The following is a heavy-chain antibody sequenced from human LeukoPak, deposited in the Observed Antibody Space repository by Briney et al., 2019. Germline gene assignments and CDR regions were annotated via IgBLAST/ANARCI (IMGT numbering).Heavy chain of an antibody. CDR1: GFTFSSYE. D-gene: IGHD3-10*01. J-gene: IGHJ5*02. Sequence: PGGSLRLSCAASGFTFSSYEMNWVRQAPGKGLEWVSSISSSSSYIYYADSVKGRFTISRDNAKNSLYLQMNSLRAEDTAVYYCARDLRNYYGSGSSASWGQGTLVTVSS. V-gene: IGHV3-21*01. CDR2: ISSSSSYI. CDR3: ARDLRNYYGSGSSAS.